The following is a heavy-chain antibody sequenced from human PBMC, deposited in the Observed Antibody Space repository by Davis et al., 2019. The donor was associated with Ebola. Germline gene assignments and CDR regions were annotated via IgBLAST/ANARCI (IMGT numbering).Heavy chain of an antibody. CDR3: AKVNTIGSPWNGMDV. CDR2: IKRDGSEK. D-gene: IGHD3-10*01. J-gene: IGHJ6*02. Sequence: GESLKISCAASGFTFSNYWMSFVRQAPGKGLEWVANIKRDGSEKYYVDSVKSRFTISRDNAKNSLYLQMNSLRAEDTGLYYCAKVNTIGSPWNGMDVWGQGTTVTVSS. CDR1: GFTFSNYW. V-gene: IGHV3-7*03.